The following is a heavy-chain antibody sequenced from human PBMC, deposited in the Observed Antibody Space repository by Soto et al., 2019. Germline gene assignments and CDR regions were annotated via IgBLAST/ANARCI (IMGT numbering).Heavy chain of an antibody. CDR2: ISGSGGST. Sequence: GGSLRLSCAASGLTFSTYAMSWVRQAPGKGLEWVSTISGSGGSTNNADSVKGRFTISRDNSKNTLYLHMNSLRAEDTAVYYCAKYEYSSSSWSNYYYYYGMDVWGQGTTVTVSS. J-gene: IGHJ6*02. CDR3: AKYEYSSSSWSNYYYYYGMDV. V-gene: IGHV3-23*01. D-gene: IGHD6-6*01. CDR1: GLTFSTYA.